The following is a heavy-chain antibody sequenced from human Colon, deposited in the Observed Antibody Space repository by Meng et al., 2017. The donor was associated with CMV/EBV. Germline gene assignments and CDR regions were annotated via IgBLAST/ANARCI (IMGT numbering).Heavy chain of an antibody. V-gene: IGHV3-7*01. Sequence: GESLKISCAASGFSFSSSWMSWVRQAPGKGLEWVANIKQDGSEQFYADSVKGRFTISRDNAKNSLYLQMNSLRAGDTGLYYCGKNRVESWGQGTLVTVSS. CDR3: GKNRVES. CDR2: IKQDGSEQ. D-gene: IGHD3-10*01. J-gene: IGHJ4*02. CDR1: GFSFSSSW.